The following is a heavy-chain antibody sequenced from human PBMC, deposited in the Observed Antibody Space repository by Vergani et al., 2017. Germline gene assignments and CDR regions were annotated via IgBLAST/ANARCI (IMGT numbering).Heavy chain of an antibody. Sequence: QVQLVQSGAEVKKPGASVKVSCKASVYTFTSYGISWVRQAPGQGLEWMGWISAYNGNTNSAQQLQGRVTMTTDTSTSTANMELMSLRSDNTAVYYCAREAASYSGGWNAIDYWGQGTLVTVSS. J-gene: IGHJ4*02. V-gene: IGHV1-18*01. CDR1: VYTFTSYG. CDR3: AREAASYSGGWNAIDY. D-gene: IGHD6-25*01. CDR2: ISAYNGNT.